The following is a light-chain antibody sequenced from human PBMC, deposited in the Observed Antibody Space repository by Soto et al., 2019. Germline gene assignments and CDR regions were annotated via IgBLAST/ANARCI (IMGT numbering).Light chain of an antibody. J-gene: IGKJ1*01. V-gene: IGKV1-5*03. CDR1: QSISSW. Sequence: DIQMTQSPSTLSASVGDRVTITCRASQSISSWLAWYQQKPGKAPKLLIYKASSLESGVPSRFSGSGSGTEFTLTISSLQPDDFATYYRQQYTPLTFGQGTKVEIK. CDR2: KAS. CDR3: QQYTPLT.